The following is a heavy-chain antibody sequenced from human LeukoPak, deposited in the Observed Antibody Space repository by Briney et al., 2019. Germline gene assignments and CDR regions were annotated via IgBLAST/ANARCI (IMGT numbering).Heavy chain of an antibody. J-gene: IGHJ3*02. D-gene: IGHD6-6*01. CDR3: ARVEYSSSSVDI. CDR2: IFYSGST. V-gene: IGHV4-31*03. CDR1: GGSISSGGYY. Sequence: PSETLSLTCTVSGGSISSGGYYWSWIRQHPGTGLEWIGYIFYSGSTYYNPSLKSRVTISVDTSKNQFSLKLSSVTAADTAVYYCARVEYSSSSVDIWGQGTMVTVSS.